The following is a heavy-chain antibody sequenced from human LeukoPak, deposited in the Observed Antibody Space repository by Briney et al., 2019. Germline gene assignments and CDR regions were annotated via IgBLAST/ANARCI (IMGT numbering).Heavy chain of an antibody. V-gene: IGHV1-8*01. CDR2: MNPNSGNT. Sequence: ASVKVSCKTSGYTFTSYDINWVRQATGQGLEWMGWMNPNSGNTGYAQKFQGRVTMTRNTSISTAYMELSSLRSDDTAVYYCARDRVRRSTTGGAFDIWGQGTVVTVSS. CDR1: GYTFTSYD. D-gene: IGHD2/OR15-2a*01. CDR3: ARDRVRRSTTGGAFDI. J-gene: IGHJ3*02.